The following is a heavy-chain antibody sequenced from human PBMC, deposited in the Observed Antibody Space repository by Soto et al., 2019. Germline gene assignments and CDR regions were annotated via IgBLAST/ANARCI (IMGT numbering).Heavy chain of an antibody. CDR3: ARVPSPFDYYYAMDV. J-gene: IGHJ6*02. D-gene: IGHD3-16*01. Sequence: SGTLDLTFTVSVCSISSGCYYWSWIRQHPGKGLEWIGYIYYSGSTYYNPSLKSRVTISVDTSQNQFSLKLNSVTDADTAVYYCARVPSPFDYYYAMDVWGQGTKVTVSS. V-gene: IGHV4-30-4*08. CDR1: VCSISSGCYY. CDR2: IYYSGST.